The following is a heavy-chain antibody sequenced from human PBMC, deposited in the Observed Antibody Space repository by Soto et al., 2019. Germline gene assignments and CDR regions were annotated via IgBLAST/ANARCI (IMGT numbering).Heavy chain of an antibody. J-gene: IGHJ6*02. CDR1: GGTFSSYA. V-gene: IGHV1-69*13. CDR3: ARGCSSTSCYPTNYYYYGMDV. Sequence: SVKVSCQASGGTFSSYAISWVRQAPGQGLEWMGGIIPIFGTANYAQKFQGRVTITADESTSTAYMELSSLRSEDTAVYYCARGCSSTSCYPTNYYYYGMDVWGQGTTVTVSS. D-gene: IGHD2-2*01. CDR2: IIPIFGTA.